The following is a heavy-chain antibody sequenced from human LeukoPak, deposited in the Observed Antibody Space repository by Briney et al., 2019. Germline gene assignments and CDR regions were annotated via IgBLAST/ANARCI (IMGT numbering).Heavy chain of an antibody. CDR2: IYYSGST. CDR1: GGSISSSSYY. Sequence: KPSETLSLTCTVSGGSISSSSYYWGWIRQPPGKGLEWIGSIYYSGSTYYNPSLKSRVTISVDTSKNQFSLKLSSVTAADTAVYYCARRHRAYYYDSSGYHPNLSSYFDYWGQGTLVTVSS. J-gene: IGHJ4*02. D-gene: IGHD3-22*01. CDR3: ARRHRAYYYDSSGYHPNLSSYFDY. V-gene: IGHV4-39*07.